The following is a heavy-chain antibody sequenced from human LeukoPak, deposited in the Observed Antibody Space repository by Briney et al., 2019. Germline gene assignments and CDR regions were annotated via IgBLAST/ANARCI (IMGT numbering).Heavy chain of an antibody. D-gene: IGHD2-15*01. Sequence: SETLSLTCTVSGGSISSYYWSWIRQPPGKGLEWIGYIYYSGSTNYNPSLKSRVTISVDTSKNQFSLKLSSVTAADTAVYYCARGRPYCSGGSCYYYYYYMDVWGKGTTVTVSS. CDR2: IYYSGST. CDR3: ARGRPYCSGGSCYYYYYYMDV. V-gene: IGHV4-59*12. J-gene: IGHJ6*03. CDR1: GGSISSYY.